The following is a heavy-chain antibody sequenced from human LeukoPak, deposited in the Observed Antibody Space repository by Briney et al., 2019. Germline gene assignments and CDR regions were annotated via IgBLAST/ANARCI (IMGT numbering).Heavy chain of an antibody. V-gene: IGHV3-15*01. J-gene: IGHJ4*02. CDR2: IKSKTDGGTT. CDR3: AKGLSLGNAWYTGFDY. CDR1: GFTFSNAW. Sequence: PGGSLRLSCAASGFTFSNAWMSWVRQAPGKGLEWVGRIKSKTDGGTTDYAAPVKGRFTISRDDSKNTLYLQMNSLRAEDTAVYYCAKGLSLGNAWYTGFDYWGQGTLVTVSS. D-gene: IGHD6-19*01.